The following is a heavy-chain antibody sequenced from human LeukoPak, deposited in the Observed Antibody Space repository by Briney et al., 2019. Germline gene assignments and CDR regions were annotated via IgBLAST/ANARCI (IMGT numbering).Heavy chain of an antibody. CDR2: IIPIFGTA. J-gene: IGHJ4*02. CDR1: GGTFSSYA. CDR3: ARFHYYDSRPIDY. D-gene: IGHD3-22*01. Sequence: SVKVSCKASGGTFSSYAISWVRQAPGQGLEWMGGIIPIFGTANYAQKFQGRVTITADESTSTAYMELSSLRSEDTAVYYCARFHYYDSRPIDYWGQRTLVTVSS. V-gene: IGHV1-69*13.